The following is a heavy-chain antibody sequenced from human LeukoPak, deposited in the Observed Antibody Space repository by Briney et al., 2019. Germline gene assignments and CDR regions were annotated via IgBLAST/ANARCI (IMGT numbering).Heavy chain of an antibody. CDR1: GGTFSSYA. Sequence: SVKVSCKASGGTFSSYAISWVRQAPGQGLEGMGGIIPIFGTANYAQKFQGRVTITADESTSTAYMELSSLRSEDTAVYYCARWEEYCSGGNCYSWYFQHWGQGTLVTVSS. CDR3: ARWEEYCSGGNCYSWYFQH. J-gene: IGHJ1*01. D-gene: IGHD2-15*01. CDR2: IIPIFGTA. V-gene: IGHV1-69*01.